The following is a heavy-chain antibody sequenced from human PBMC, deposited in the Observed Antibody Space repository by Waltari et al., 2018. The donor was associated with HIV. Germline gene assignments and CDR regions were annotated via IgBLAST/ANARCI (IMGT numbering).Heavy chain of an antibody. CDR3: AKDGGTYTGYFDV. CDR2: VSGDGRST. J-gene: IGHJ2*01. CDR1: DFTFGSFD. Sequence: EVQLLESGGDLVQPGGSLSLSCGASDFTFGSFDMHCVRQAPGGGLGGVSVVSGDGRSTFYADSVKGRFSISRDNSRNTLYLQMNRLRDDDTAVYYCAKDGGTYTGYFDVWGRGTLVTVSS. V-gene: IGHV3-23*01. D-gene: IGHD1-26*01.